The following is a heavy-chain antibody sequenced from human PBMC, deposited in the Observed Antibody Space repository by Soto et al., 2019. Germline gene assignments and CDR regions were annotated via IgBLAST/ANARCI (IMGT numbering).Heavy chain of an antibody. V-gene: IGHV4-59*01. CDR3: ARGDPSLWFGAFRRGIYSYGMDV. D-gene: IGHD3-10*01. CDR1: GGSISSYY. CDR2: IYYSGST. Sequence: SETLSLTCTVSGGSISSYYWSWIRQPPGKGLEWIGYIYYSGSTNYNPSLKSRVTISVDTSKNQFSLKLSSVTAADTAVYYCARGDPSLWFGAFRRGIYSYGMDVLGQGTTVTVSS. J-gene: IGHJ6*02.